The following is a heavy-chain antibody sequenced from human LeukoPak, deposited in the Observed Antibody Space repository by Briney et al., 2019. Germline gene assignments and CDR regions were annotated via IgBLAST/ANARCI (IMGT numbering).Heavy chain of an antibody. Sequence: GGSLRLSCAASGFTFSDYYMSWIRQAPGKGLEWVSYISSSGSTIYYADSVKGRFTISRDNAKNSLYLQMDSLRAEDTAVYYCARIYSGYDYYYYYYMDVWGKGTTVTVSS. V-gene: IGHV3-11*04. D-gene: IGHD5-12*01. CDR3: ARIYSGYDYYYYYYMDV. CDR2: ISSSGSTI. CDR1: GFTFSDYY. J-gene: IGHJ6*03.